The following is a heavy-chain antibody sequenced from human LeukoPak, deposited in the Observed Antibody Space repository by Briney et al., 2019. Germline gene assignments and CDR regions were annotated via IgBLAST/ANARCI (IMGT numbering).Heavy chain of an antibody. CDR2: INPSGGST. CDR3: ARVRVAVLLWFGELLHWFDP. D-gene: IGHD3-10*01. J-gene: IGHJ5*02. Sequence: ASVKVSCKASGYTFTNYYIHWVRQAPGQGLECMGIINPSGGSTSYAQKLQGRVTMTTDTSTSTAYMELRSLRSDDTAVYYCARVRVAVLLWFGELLHWFDPWGQGTLVTVSS. V-gene: IGHV1-46*01. CDR1: GYTFTNYY.